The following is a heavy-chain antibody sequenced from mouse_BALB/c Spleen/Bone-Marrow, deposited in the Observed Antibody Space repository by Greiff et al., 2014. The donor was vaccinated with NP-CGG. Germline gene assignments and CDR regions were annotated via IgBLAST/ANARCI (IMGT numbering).Heavy chain of an antibody. V-gene: IGHV1-7*01. CDR1: GYTFTSYW. Sequence: VQLQQSGAELAKPGASVKMSCKASGYTFTSYWMHWVKQRPGKGLEWIGYINPSTGYTEYNQKFKDKATLNADKSSSTAYMQVSSLTSEDSAVYYGARGYYGSSLVYWGQGTLVTVSA. J-gene: IGHJ3*01. D-gene: IGHD1-1*01. CDR2: INPSTGYT. CDR3: ARGYYGSSLVY.